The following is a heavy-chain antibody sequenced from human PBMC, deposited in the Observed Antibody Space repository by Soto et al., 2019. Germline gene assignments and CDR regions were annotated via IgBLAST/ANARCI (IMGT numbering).Heavy chain of an antibody. CDR1: GFTFSSYG. Sequence: GGSLRLSCAASGFTFSSYGMHWVRQAPGKGLEWVAVIWYDGSNKYYADSVKGRFTISRDNSKNTLYLQMNSLRAEDTAVYCCARDGYGMDVWGQGTTVTVSS. CDR2: IWYDGSNK. CDR3: ARDGYGMDV. V-gene: IGHV3-33*01. J-gene: IGHJ6*02.